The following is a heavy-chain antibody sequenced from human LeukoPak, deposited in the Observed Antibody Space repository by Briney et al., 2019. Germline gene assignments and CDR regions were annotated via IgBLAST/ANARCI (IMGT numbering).Heavy chain of an antibody. CDR2: IYYSGST. V-gene: IGHV4-30-2*01. CDR1: GGSISSGGYY. D-gene: IGHD2-2*01. Sequence: SETLSLTCAVSGGSISSGGYYWSWIRQPPGKGLEWIGYIYYSGSTFYNPSLKSRVTISVDRSKNQFSLNLSSVTAADTAVYYCASPPGYCSSTTCHGAFDIWGQGTMVTVSS. J-gene: IGHJ3*02. CDR3: ASPPGYCSSTTCHGAFDI.